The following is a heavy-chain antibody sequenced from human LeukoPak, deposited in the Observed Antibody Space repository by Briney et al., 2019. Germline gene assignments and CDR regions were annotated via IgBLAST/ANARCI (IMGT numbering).Heavy chain of an antibody. Sequence: ASVKVSCKASGYTFTSYGIRWVRQAPGQGLGWMGWISAYNGNTNYAQKLQGRVTMTTDTSTSTAYMELRSLRSDDTAVYYCARDGLLRGYSSSWYGYWGQGTLVTVSS. CDR2: ISAYNGNT. CDR3: ARDGLLRGYSSSWYGY. D-gene: IGHD6-13*01. V-gene: IGHV1-18*01. J-gene: IGHJ4*02. CDR1: GYTFTSYG.